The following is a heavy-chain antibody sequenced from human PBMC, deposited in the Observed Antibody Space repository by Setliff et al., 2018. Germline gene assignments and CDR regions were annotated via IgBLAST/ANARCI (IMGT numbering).Heavy chain of an antibody. Sequence: GESLKISCAASGFTFSSYWMSWVRQAPGKGLEWVANIKQDGSEKYYVDSVKGRFTISRDNAKNSLYLQMNSLRAEDTAVYYCARHSSSLLDYWGQGTLVTVSS. J-gene: IGHJ4*02. V-gene: IGHV3-7*01. D-gene: IGHD6-6*01. CDR3: ARHSSSLLDY. CDR1: GFTFSSYW. CDR2: IKQDGSEK.